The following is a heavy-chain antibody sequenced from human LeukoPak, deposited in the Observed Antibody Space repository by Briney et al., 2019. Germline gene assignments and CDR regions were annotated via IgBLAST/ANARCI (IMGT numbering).Heavy chain of an antibody. CDR1: GFTLSSHW. J-gene: IGHJ4*02. CDR2: IKQDGSEK. Sequence: GSLRLSCAASGFTLSSHWMSWVRQAPGKGLEWVANIKQDGSEKYYVDSVKGRFTISRDNAKNSLYLQMNSLRAEDTAVYYCARDGYCSGGSCLTLFDYWGQGTLVTVSS. V-gene: IGHV3-7*01. D-gene: IGHD2-15*01. CDR3: ARDGYCSGGSCLTLFDY.